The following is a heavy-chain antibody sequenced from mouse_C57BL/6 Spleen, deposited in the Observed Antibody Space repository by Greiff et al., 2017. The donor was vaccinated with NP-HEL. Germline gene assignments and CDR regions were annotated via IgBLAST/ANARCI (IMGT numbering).Heavy chain of an antibody. D-gene: IGHD1-1*01. V-gene: IGHV6-3*01. CDR2: IRLKSDNYAT. CDR3: TGLRGYFDV. CDR1: GFTFSNYW. J-gene: IGHJ1*03. Sequence: DVKLEESGGGLVQPGGSMKLSCVASGFTFSNYWMNWVRQSPEKGLEWVAQIRLKSDNYATHYAESVNGRFTISRDDSKSSVYLQMNNLRAEDTGIYYCTGLRGYFDVWGTGTTVTVSS.